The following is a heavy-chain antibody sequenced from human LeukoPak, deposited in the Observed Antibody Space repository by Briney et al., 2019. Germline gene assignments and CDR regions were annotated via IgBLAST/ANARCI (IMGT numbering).Heavy chain of an antibody. D-gene: IGHD3-22*01. CDR3: ARAPSSGYYYYYYYYMDV. J-gene: IGHJ6*03. CDR1: GGSFSGYY. Sequence: SGTLCLTCAVSGGSFSGYYWSWIRQPPGKGLEWIGEINHSGSTNYNPSLKSRVTISVDTSKNQFSLKLSSVTAADTAVYYCARAPSSGYYYYYYYYMDVWGKGTTVTVSS. V-gene: IGHV4-34*01. CDR2: INHSGST.